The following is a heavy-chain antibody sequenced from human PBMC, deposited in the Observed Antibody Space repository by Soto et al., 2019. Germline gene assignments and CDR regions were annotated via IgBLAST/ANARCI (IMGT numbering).Heavy chain of an antibody. CDR1: GDSVSSNTAS. D-gene: IGHD5-12*01. J-gene: IGHJ5*02. CDR2: TYFRSKWYN. CDR3: AKGDNLGPKTGYAFDP. V-gene: IGHV6-1*01. Sequence: SQTLSLTCAISGDSVSSNTASWNWVRQSPSRGLEWLGRTYFRSKWYNDYAVSVKSRIIINPDTSNKQFSLQLNSVTPEDTAVYFCAKGDNLGPKTGYAFDPWGQGIMVTSP.